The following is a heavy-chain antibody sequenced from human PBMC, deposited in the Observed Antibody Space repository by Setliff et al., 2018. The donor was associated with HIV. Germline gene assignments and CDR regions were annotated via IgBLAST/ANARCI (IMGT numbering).Heavy chain of an antibody. J-gene: IGHJ2*01. CDR1: GFTFDDYA. D-gene: IGHD6-19*01. CDR2: ISWNSGSI. CDR3: AKKVAGVNWYFDL. V-gene: IGHV3-9*01. Sequence: PGGSLRLSCAASGFTFDDYAMHWVRQAPGKGLDWVSGISWNSGSIGYADSVKGRFSISRDNAKDSVYLQMNSLRTEDTAFYYCAKKVAGVNWYFDLWGRGTLVTVSS.